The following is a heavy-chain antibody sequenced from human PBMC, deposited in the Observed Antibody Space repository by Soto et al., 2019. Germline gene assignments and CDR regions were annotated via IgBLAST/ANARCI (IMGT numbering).Heavy chain of an antibody. Sequence: HPGGSLRLSCAVSGFDVSSNYMSWVRRAPGKGLEWVSVLFSSGSTYYPDSVKGRFTISRDNSKNTLYLQMNRPRAEDTAVYYCAGGVAPDGIYEYSFAMGVWGQGTTVTVSS. D-gene: IGHD5-12*01. CDR1: GFDVSSNY. J-gene: IGHJ6*02. CDR3: AGGVAPDGIYEYSFAMGV. V-gene: IGHV3-66*01. CDR2: LFSSGST.